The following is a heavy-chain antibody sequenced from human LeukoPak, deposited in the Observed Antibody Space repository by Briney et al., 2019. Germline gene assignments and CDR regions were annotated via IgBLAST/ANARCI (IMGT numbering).Heavy chain of an antibody. D-gene: IGHD3-10*01. CDR3: ARFGSGSYYTIDY. J-gene: IGHJ4*02. Sequence: GESLKISCKGSGYSFTSYWIGWVRQMPGKGLEWMGIIYPGDSDTRNSPSFRGRVTISVDKSIATAYLRWSSLKASDTATYYCARFGSGSYYTIDYWGQGTLVTVSS. CDR2: IYPGDSDT. CDR1: GYSFTSYW. V-gene: IGHV5-51*01.